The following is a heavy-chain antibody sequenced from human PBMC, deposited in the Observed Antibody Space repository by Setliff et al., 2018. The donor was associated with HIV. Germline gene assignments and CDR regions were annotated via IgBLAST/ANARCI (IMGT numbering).Heavy chain of an antibody. CDR2: IYHSGDT. V-gene: IGHV4-4*02. CDR3: ARVAAGTYGKGDWFDP. J-gene: IGHJ5*02. D-gene: IGHD3-10*01. CDR1: GGSISSTNW. Sequence: SETLSLTCAVSGGSISSTNWWNWVRQPPGKGLEWIGEIYHSGDTNYNPSLKSRVTISVDKSKNQFSLKLTSVTTADTAVYYCARVAAGTYGKGDWFDPWGQGTQVTVSS.